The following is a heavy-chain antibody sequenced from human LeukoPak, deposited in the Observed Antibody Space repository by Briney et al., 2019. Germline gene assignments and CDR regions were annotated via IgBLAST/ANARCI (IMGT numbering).Heavy chain of an antibody. CDR2: IKSETDGGTI. CDR1: GFISSNVW. V-gene: IGHV3-15*01. CDR3: TADSDGGPHY. Sequence: PRGSLRLSCAASGFISSNVWMSWVRQAPGKGLEWVGSIKSETDGGTIYYAAPVKGRFTISRDDSKNTLFLQMNSLETEDTAVYYCTADSDGGPHYWGQGTLVTVSS. J-gene: IGHJ4*02. D-gene: IGHD2-15*01.